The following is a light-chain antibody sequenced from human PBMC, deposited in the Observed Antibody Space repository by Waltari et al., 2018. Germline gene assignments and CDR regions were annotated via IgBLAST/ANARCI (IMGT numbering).Light chain of an antibody. CDR2: WAS. V-gene: IGKV4-1*01. CDR1: QNILYNSTNKNY. CDR3: QQYFGTPWT. J-gene: IGKJ1*01. Sequence: DIVLTQSPDSLPVSLGERATINCKSSQNILYNSTNKNYLAWYQQKPGQPPKLLIYWASTRESGVPDRFSGSGSGTDFTLTISSLQAEDVAVYYCQQYFGTPWTFGQGTKVEIK.